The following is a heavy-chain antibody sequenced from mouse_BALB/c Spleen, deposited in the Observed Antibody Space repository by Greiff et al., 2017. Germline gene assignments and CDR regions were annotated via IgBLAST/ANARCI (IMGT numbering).Heavy chain of an antibody. CDR2: INPNNGGT. Sequence: EVKLQQSGPELVKPGASVKIPCKASGYTFTDYNMDWVKQSHGKSLEWIGDINPNNGGTIYNQKFKGKATLTVDKSSSTAYMELRSLTSEDTAVYYCARAEVSHRPYYFDYWGQGTTLTVSS. CDR1: GYTFTDYN. CDR3: ARAEVSHRPYYFDY. J-gene: IGHJ2*01. D-gene: IGHD6-2*01. V-gene: IGHV1-18*01.